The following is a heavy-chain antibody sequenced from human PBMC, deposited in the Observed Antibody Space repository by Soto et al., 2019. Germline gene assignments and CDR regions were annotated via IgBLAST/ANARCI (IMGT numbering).Heavy chain of an antibody. Sequence: EVQLVESGGDLVQRGGSLKLSCTGLGFNFSGSALHWVRQPSGKGLEWVGRIRGRAKKYATSYATSVRGRFYLSRDDSKNTAFLQMNSLRDEDTGVYFCCGRGGDSLQDIWGQGGLVTVSS. D-gene: IGHD4-17*01. CDR2: IRGRAKKYAT. CDR3: CGRGGDSLQDI. CDR1: GFNFSGSA. J-gene: IGHJ4*02. V-gene: IGHV3-73*01.